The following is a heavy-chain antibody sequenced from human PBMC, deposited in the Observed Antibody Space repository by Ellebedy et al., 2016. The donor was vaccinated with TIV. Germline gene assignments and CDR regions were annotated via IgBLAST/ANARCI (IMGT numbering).Heavy chain of an antibody. CDR1: AFTFSSFA. D-gene: IGHD2-2*01. J-gene: IGHJ5*02. V-gene: IGHV3-33*08. CDR3: ARGGRGGILVVPGAMDGP. CDR2: VWSDGSNK. Sequence: GESLKISCAASAFTFSSFAMSWVRQAPGKGLEWVAVVWSDGSNKYYADSVKGRFTISRDNSKNTLYLQMNSLRAEDTALYYCARGGRGGILVVPGAMDGPWGQGTLVTVSS.